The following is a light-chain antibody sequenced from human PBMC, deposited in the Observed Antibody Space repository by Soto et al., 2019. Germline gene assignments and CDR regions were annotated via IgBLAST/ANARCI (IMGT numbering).Light chain of an antibody. CDR2: DAS. Sequence: DMQMTQSPSTVSTSVGDHVNIXXRTSQSISSWLAWYQQKPGKAPKLXXYDASSSESGVPSRFSGSGSGTEFTLTISSLQPDDFATYYCQQYNSYSSWTFGQGTKVDI. J-gene: IGKJ1*01. CDR1: QSISSW. V-gene: IGKV1-5*01. CDR3: QQYNSYSSWT.